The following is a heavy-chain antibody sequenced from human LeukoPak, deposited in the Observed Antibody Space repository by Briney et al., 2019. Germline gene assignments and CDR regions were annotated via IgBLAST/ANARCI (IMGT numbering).Heavy chain of an antibody. Sequence: GGTLRLSCAASGFTYSNYWMTWVRQAPGKGLEGGANIKQDGSEKYYVDSVKGRVTISRDNAKNSLFLQMNSLRAEDTAVYYCARDRYSSYWGQGTLVTVSS. CDR2: IKQDGSEK. CDR1: GFTYSNYW. J-gene: IGHJ4*02. V-gene: IGHV3-7*01. D-gene: IGHD6-19*01. CDR3: ARDRYSSY.